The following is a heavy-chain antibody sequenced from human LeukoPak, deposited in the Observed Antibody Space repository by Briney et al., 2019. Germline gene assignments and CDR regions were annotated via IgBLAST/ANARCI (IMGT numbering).Heavy chain of an antibody. CDR3: ATSESQTRFDY. CDR2: IFPGDSET. Sequence: GESLKVSCKGSGYSFTTYWIGWVRQMPGKGLEWMGIIFPGDSETIYSPSFQGQVTISADKYISTAYLQWRSLKASDTAMYYCATSESQTRFDYWGQGTLVTASS. CDR1: GYSFTTYW. D-gene: IGHD1/OR15-1a*01. V-gene: IGHV5-51*01. J-gene: IGHJ4*02.